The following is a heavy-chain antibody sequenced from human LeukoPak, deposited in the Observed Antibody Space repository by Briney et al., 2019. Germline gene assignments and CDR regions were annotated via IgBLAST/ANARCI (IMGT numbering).Heavy chain of an antibody. D-gene: IGHD3-22*01. CDR3: YDSSGYYEYFQH. Sequence: NPSETLSLTCTVSGGSISSSSYYWGWIRQPPGKGLEWIGSIYYSGSTYYNPSLKSRVTISVDTSKNQFSLKLSSVTAADTAVYYCYDSSGYYEYFQHWGQGTLVTVSS. CDR2: IYYSGST. V-gene: IGHV4-39*07. CDR1: GGSISSSSYY. J-gene: IGHJ1*01.